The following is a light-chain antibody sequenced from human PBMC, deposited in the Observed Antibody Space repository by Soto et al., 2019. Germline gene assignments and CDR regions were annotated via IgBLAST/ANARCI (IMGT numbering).Light chain of an antibody. CDR2: AAS. J-gene: IGKJ1*01. CDR1: QGISGA. CDR3: QQYNSYWT. V-gene: IGKV1-13*02. Sequence: IQMTQSPSSLSASLGDRVTITCRASQGISGALAWYQQKPGRAPTLLIYAASSLQSGVPSRFSGSGSGTEFTLTISSLQPDDFATYYCQQYNSYWTFCQGTKVDI.